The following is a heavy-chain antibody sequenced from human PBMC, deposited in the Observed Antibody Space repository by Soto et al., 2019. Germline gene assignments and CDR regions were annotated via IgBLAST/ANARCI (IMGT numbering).Heavy chain of an antibody. D-gene: IGHD3-16*01. CDR1: GYSFTSYW. V-gene: IGHV5-10-1*01. CDR2: IDPSDSYT. Sequence: GESLKISCKGSGYSFTSYWISWVRQMPGKGLEWMGRIDPSDSYTNYSPSFQGHVTISADKSISTAYLQWSSRKASDTAMYYCARQVVLSDGMDVWGQGTTVTVSS. CDR3: ARQVVLSDGMDV. J-gene: IGHJ6*02.